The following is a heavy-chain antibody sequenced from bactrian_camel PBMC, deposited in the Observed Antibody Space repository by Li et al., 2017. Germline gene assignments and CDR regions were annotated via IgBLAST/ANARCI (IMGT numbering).Heavy chain of an antibody. D-gene: IGHD3*01. CDR3: AADMVTDEPSLLEREYYY. CDR1: AYTYSMNC. CDR2: IYTPGRSA. J-gene: IGHJ4*01. V-gene: IGHV3S1*01. Sequence: QVQLVESGGGLVQPGGSLRLSCAASAYTYSMNCMAWFRQAPGKEREGVATIYTPGRSAFYADSVRGRFTISRDGAKNIISLQMYSLKPEDTATYYCAADMVTDEPSLLEREYYYWGQGTQVTVS.